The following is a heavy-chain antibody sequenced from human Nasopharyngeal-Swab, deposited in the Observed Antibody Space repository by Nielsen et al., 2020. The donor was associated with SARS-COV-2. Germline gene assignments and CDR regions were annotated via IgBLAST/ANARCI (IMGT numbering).Heavy chain of an antibody. D-gene: IGHD5-18*01. CDR3: AREGYGLPLDV. CDR2: IGTAGDT. Sequence: GESLKISCAASGFTFSSYDMYWVRQATGKGLEWVSAIGTAGDTYYPGSVKGRFTISRENAKNSLYLQMNSLRAGDTAVYYCAREGYGLPLDVWGQGTTVTVSS. CDR1: GFTFSSYD. V-gene: IGHV3-13*01. J-gene: IGHJ6*02.